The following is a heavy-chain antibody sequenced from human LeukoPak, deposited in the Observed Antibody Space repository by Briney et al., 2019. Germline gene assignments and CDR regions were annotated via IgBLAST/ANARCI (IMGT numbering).Heavy chain of an antibody. CDR2: IYYSGST. CDR3: AGESVVVVPAAIVHYYYMDV. CDR1: GGSISSGDYY. J-gene: IGHJ6*03. D-gene: IGHD2-2*02. Sequence: PSETLSLTCTVSGGSISSGDYYWSWIRQPPGKGLEWIGYIYYSGSTYYNPSLKSRVTISVDTSKNQFSLKLSSVTAADTAVYYCAGESVVVVPAAIVHYYYMDVWGKGTTVTVSS. V-gene: IGHV4-30-4*08.